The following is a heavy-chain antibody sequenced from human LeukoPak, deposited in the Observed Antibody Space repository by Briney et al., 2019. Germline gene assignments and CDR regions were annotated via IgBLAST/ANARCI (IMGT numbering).Heavy chain of an antibody. J-gene: IGHJ6*03. D-gene: IGHD5-12*01. CDR3: ARSRGVATIIGYYYYYMDV. CDR1: GYTFTSYD. V-gene: IGHV1-8*02. Sequence: ASVKVSCKASGYTFTSYDINWVRQATGQGLEWMGWMNPNSGNTGYAQKFQGRVTMTRNTSISTAYMELSSLRSEDTAVYYCARSRGVATIIGYYYYYMDVWGKGTTVTISS. CDR2: MNPNSGNT.